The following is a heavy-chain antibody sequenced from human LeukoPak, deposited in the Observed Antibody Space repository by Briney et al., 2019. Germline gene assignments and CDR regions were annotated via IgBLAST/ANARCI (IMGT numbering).Heavy chain of an antibody. J-gene: IGHJ4*02. CDR2: IKQDGSEK. V-gene: IGHV3-7*01. CDR1: GFSVSGYW. D-gene: IGHD6-13*01. Sequence: GGSLRLSCGVSGFSVSGYWMTWVRQAPGKGLEWVANIKQDGSEKNYVDSVKGRFTISRDNAENSLFLQMTSLRVEDTAVYYCAREWQGGIAAAGTRIEGDYWGQGTLVAVSS. CDR3: AREWQGGIAAAGTRIEGDY.